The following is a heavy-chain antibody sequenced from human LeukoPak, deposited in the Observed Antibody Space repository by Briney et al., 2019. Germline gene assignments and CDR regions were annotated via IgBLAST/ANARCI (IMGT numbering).Heavy chain of an antibody. CDR3: ARDKVAGNPDY. J-gene: IGHJ4*02. D-gene: IGHD6-19*01. CDR2: ISTYNGNT. Sequence: GASVKVSCKASGYTFTSYGISWVRQAPGQGLEWMGWISTYNGNTNYAQKLQGRVTVTTDTSTSTAYMELRSLRSDDTAVYYCARDKVAGNPDYWGQGTLVTVSS. CDR1: GYTFTSYG. V-gene: IGHV1-18*01.